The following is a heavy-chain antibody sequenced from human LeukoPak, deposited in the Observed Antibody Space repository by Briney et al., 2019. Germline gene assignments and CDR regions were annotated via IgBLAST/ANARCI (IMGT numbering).Heavy chain of an antibody. Sequence: SETLSLTCAVYGGSFSGYYWSWIRQPPGKGLEWIGEINHSGSTNYNPSLKSRVTISVDTSKNQFSLKLSSVTAADTAVYYCARGNNRQGIWVTRWGQGTLVTVSS. CDR3: ARGNNRQGIWVTR. CDR1: GGSFSGYY. V-gene: IGHV4-34*01. J-gene: IGHJ4*02. CDR2: INHSGST. D-gene: IGHD4-23*01.